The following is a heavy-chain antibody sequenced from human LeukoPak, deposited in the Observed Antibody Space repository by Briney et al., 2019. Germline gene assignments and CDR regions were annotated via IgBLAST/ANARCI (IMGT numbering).Heavy chain of an antibody. CDR2: INHSGST. V-gene: IGHV4-34*01. D-gene: IGHD5-12*01. Sequence: SETLSLTCAVYGGSFSGYYWSWIRQPPGKGLEWIGEINHSGSTNYNPSLKSRVTISVDTSKNQFSLKLSSVTAADTAVYYCGLGLAGPYYYYYMDVWGKGTTVTVSS. CDR1: GGSFSGYY. J-gene: IGHJ6*03. CDR3: GLGLAGPYYYYYMDV.